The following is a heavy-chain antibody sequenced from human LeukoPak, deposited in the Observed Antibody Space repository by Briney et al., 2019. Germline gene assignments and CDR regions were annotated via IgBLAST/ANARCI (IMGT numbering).Heavy chain of an antibody. CDR1: GGSISSGGYS. J-gene: IGHJ5*02. V-gene: IGHV4-30-2*01. CDR2: IYHSGST. D-gene: IGHD3-3*01. Sequence: PSETLSLTCAVSGGSISSGGYSWSWIRQPPGKGLEWIGYIYHSGSTYYNPSLKSRVTISVDRSKNQFSLKLSSVTAADTAVYYCVRSHGLYDFWSGYPNWFDPWGQGTLVTVSS. CDR3: VRSHGLYDFWSGYPNWFDP.